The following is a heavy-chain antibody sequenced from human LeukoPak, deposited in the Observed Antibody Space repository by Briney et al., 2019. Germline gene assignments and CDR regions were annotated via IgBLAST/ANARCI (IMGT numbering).Heavy chain of an antibody. D-gene: IGHD4-17*01. CDR1: DLTFITFA. CDR2: ISYDGRNT. J-gene: IGHJ2*01. V-gene: IGHV3-30*03. CDR3: ARDPYGDYPNWYFDL. Sequence: GGSLRLSCAASDLTFITFAMPWFRKAQGKGLEGVPVISYDGRNTYYADSVKGRFTISRDNSKNTLYLQMNSLRAEDTAVYYCARDPYGDYPNWYFDLWGRGTLVTVSS.